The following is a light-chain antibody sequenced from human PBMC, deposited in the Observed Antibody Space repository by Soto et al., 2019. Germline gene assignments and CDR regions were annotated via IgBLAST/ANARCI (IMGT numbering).Light chain of an antibody. V-gene: IGLV2-11*01. CDR1: SSDVGGYNY. CDR3: CSYAGSYTVV. CDR2: DVS. J-gene: IGLJ1*01. Sequence: HSALTQPRSVSGSPGQSVTISCTGTSSDVGGYNYVSWYQRHPGKAPKLMIYDVSKRPSGVPDRFSGSKSGNTASLTISGLQAEDEADYYCCSYAGSYTVVFGTGTKLTVL.